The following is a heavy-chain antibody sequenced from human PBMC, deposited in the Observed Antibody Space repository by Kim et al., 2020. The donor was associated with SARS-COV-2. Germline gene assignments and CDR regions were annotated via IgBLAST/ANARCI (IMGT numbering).Heavy chain of an antibody. Sequence: YAPKFQGRVTITADKFTSTSYMELSSLRSDDTAVYFCARNVLTGPFTGDYWGQGTLVTISA. J-gene: IGHJ4*02. CDR3: ARNVLTGPFTGDY. V-gene: IGHV1-69*02. D-gene: IGHD3-9*01.